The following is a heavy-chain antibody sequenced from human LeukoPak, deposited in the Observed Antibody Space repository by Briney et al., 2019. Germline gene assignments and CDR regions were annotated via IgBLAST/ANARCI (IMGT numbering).Heavy chain of an antibody. J-gene: IGHJ4*02. D-gene: IGHD6-19*01. Sequence: GGSLRLSCAASGFTFSSYWVTWVRQAPGKGLEWVANIKQDESEKYYVDSVKGRFTISRDNTKNSLFLQMTSLRAEDTAVYYCARDNSGWSVDYWGQGTLVTVTS. V-gene: IGHV3-7*01. CDR1: GFTFSSYW. CDR3: ARDNSGWSVDY. CDR2: IKQDESEK.